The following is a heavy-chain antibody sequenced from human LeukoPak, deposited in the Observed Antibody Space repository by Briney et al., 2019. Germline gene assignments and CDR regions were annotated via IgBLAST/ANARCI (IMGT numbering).Heavy chain of an antibody. CDR2: IYHSGST. D-gene: IGHD6-13*01. CDR3: ARGFYTSSWYGEDY. J-gene: IGHJ4*02. CDR1: GGSISSSNW. V-gene: IGHV4-4*02. Sequence: KSSETLSLTCAVSGGSISSSNWWSWVRQPPGKGLEWIGEIYHSGSTNYNPSLKSRVTISVDKSKNQFSLKLSSVTAADTAVYYCARGFYTSSWYGEDYWGQGTLVTVSS.